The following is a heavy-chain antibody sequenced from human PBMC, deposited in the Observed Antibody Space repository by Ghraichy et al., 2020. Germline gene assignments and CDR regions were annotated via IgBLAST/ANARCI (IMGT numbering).Heavy chain of an antibody. CDR2: INHSGDT. D-gene: IGHD5-18*01. CDR1: GGSFSGHY. Sequence: LSLTCAVYGGSFSGHYWSWIRQPPGKGLEWIGEINHSGDTNYNPSLKSRVTISVDTSKNQFSLNLSSVTAADTAVYYCATLYNYGIVDYWGQGTLVTVSS. J-gene: IGHJ4*02. CDR3: ATLYNYGIVDY. V-gene: IGHV4-34*01.